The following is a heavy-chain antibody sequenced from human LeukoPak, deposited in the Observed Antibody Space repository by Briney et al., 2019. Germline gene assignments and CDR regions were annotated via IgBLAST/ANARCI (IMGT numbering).Heavy chain of an antibody. V-gene: IGHV4-31*03. J-gene: IGHJ3*02. D-gene: IGHD5-18*01. Sequence: SETLSLTCTVSGGSISSGGYYWSWIRQHPGKGLEWIGYIYYSGSTYYNPSLKSRVTISVDTSKNQFSLKLSSVTAADTAVYYCAREYPGYSYDDAFDIWGQGTMITISS. CDR1: GGSISSGGYY. CDR2: IYYSGST. CDR3: AREYPGYSYDDAFDI.